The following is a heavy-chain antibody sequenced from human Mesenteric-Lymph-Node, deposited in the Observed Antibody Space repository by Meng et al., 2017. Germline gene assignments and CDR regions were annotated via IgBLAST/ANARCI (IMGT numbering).Heavy chain of an antibody. D-gene: IGHD6-19*01. CDR2: INAGNGNT. V-gene: IGHV1-3*01. J-gene: IGHJ5*02. CDR3: ARCIAVAGNWFDP. Sequence: QVHLVQSGAEVKKPGAAVKGSCKASGYTFTTYAIHWVRQAPGQRLEWMGWINAGNGNTRYSQKFQGRVSITRDTSASTAYMELSSLRSEDTAVYYCARCIAVAGNWFDPWGQGTLVTVSS. CDR1: GYTFTTYA.